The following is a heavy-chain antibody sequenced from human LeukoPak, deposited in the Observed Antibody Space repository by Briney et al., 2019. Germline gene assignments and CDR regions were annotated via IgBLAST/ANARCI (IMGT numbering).Heavy chain of an antibody. CDR2: IRSKANSYAT. J-gene: IGHJ4*02. V-gene: IGHV3-73*01. CDR3: TSSGWYERDYFDY. Sequence: GGSLRLSCVASGFTFSDYGMHWVRQASGKGLEWVGRIRSKANSYATAYAASVKGRFTISRDDSKNTAYLQMNSLKTEDTAVYYCTSSGWYERDYFDYWGQGTLVTVSS. CDR1: GFTFSDYG. D-gene: IGHD6-19*01.